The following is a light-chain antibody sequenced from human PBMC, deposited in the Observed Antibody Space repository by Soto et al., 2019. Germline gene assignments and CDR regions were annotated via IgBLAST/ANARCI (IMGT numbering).Light chain of an antibody. CDR1: QSVSSSY. V-gene: IGKV3-20*01. Sequence: EIVLTQSPGTLSLSPGERATLSCRASQSVSSSYLAWYQQKPGQAPRLLIYGASRRATGIPDRFSGSGSGTDFTLTISRLEPEEFAVYYCQQFGSSFYTFGQGTKVEI. CDR3: QQFGSSFYT. J-gene: IGKJ2*01. CDR2: GAS.